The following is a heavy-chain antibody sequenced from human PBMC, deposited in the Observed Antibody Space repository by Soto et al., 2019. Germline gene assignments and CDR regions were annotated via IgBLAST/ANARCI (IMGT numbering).Heavy chain of an antibody. Sequence: QMQLVQSGPAVKKPGTSVKVSCKASGFTFTSSAMQWVRQARGQRLEWIGWIVVGSGHTNYSQKFQERVTITRDMPTSTAYMELSSQRAEDTAVYYCAADSLYCSGGNCEAYWGQGALVTVSS. CDR2: IVVGSGHT. J-gene: IGHJ4*02. V-gene: IGHV1-58*02. CDR1: GFTFTSSA. CDR3: AADSLYCSGGNCEAY. D-gene: IGHD2-15*01.